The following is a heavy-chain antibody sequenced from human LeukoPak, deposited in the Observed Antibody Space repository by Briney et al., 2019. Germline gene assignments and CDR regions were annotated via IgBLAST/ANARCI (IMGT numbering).Heavy chain of an antibody. Sequence: GGSLRLSCAASGFPFSDYVMHWVRQAPGKGLEWVSVIRYDGNNKYYADSVKGRSTISRDNSKNTLYLQMNSLESEDTAVYYCAKDRWGAVASFDYWGQGTLVTVSS. V-gene: IGHV3-30*02. CDR3: AKDRWGAVASFDY. CDR2: IRYDGNNK. J-gene: IGHJ4*02. D-gene: IGHD6-19*01. CDR1: GFPFSDYV.